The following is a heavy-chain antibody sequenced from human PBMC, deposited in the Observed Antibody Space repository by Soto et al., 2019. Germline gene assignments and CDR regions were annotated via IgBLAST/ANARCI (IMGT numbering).Heavy chain of an antibody. J-gene: IGHJ6*02. CDR2: IIPIFGTA. CDR3: ARSLVVPAAIKEDYYYGMDV. CDR1: GGTFSSYA. V-gene: IGHV1-69*13. Sequence: SVKVSCKASGGTFSSYAISWVRQAPGQGLEWMGGIIPIFGTANYAQKFQGRVTITADESTSTAYMELSSLRPEDTAVYYCARSLVVPAAIKEDYYYGMDVWGQGTTVTVSS. D-gene: IGHD2-2*01.